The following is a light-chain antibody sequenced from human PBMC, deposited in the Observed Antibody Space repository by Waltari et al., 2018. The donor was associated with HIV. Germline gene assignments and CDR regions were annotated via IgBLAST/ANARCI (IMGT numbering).Light chain of an antibody. CDR2: YDI. CDR1: NIGSRS. V-gene: IGLV3-21*04. Sequence: SYMLTQPPSVSVAPGETVRITCEGDNIGSRSVQWYQQKAGQAPVLVIYYDIDRPSGIPERFSGSNSDNTATLTISRVEAGDEADYYCQVWDGDSNHVVFGGGTKLTVL. CDR3: QVWDGDSNHVV. J-gene: IGLJ2*01.